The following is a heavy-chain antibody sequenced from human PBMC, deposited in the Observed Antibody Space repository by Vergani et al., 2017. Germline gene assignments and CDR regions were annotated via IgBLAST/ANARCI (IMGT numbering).Heavy chain of an antibody. D-gene: IGHD1-26*01. CDR3: ARLQVIVGATTYYYGMDV. J-gene: IGHJ6*02. CDR2: IIASNGNT. V-gene: IGHV1-18*01. Sequence: QVQLVQSGAEVKKPGSSVKVSCKASGGPFKNSAFSWVRQVPGQGLEWMGRIIASNGNTNYAQKLLGRVTMTTDRSTSTAYMELSSLRSEDTAVYYCARLQVIVGATTYYYGMDVWGQGTTVTVSS. CDR1: GGPFKNSA.